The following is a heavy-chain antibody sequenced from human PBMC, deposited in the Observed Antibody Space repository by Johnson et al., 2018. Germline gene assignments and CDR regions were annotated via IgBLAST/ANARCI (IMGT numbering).Heavy chain of an antibody. D-gene: IGHD5-18*01. J-gene: IGHJ6*04. CDR3: ASGYSYGYYYYYGMGV. Sequence: LQLVESGGGLVKPGGSLRLSCAASGFTFSSYSMNWVRQAPGKGLEWVSSISSSSRYIYYAASVKGRFTISRDTAKNSLCLQMNSLRAEDTAGYYCASGYSYGYYYYYGMGVWGKGTTVTVSS. V-gene: IGHV3-21*01. CDR2: ISSSSRYI. CDR1: GFTFSSYS.